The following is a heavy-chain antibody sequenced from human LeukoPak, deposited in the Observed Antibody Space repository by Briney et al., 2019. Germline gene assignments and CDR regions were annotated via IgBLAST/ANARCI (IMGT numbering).Heavy chain of an antibody. CDR1: GGSISSSSYY. D-gene: IGHD2-21*01. Sequence: SETLSLTCTVSGGSISSSSYYWGWIRQPPGKGLEWIGSIYYSGSTYYNPSLKSRVTMSLDMSKNQFSLRLTSVTAADTAVYFCARGSCGGDGSDCYTYHYYYYMDVWGKGTSVTVSS. CDR3: ARGSCGGDGSDCYTYHYYYYMDV. V-gene: IGHV4-39*07. CDR2: IYYSGST. J-gene: IGHJ6*03.